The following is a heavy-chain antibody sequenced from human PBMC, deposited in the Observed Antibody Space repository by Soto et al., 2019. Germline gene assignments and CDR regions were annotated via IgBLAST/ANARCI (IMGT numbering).Heavy chain of an antibody. CDR2: IVVGSGNT. CDR3: AASTLHCDRSCYPTGVFDS. J-gene: IGHJ5*01. Sequence: SVKVSCKASGFILTSSAVQWVRQARGQRLEWIGWIVVGSGNTNYAQKFQERVTITRDMSTSTAYMELSSLTSEDPAVYYCAASTLHCDRSCYPTGVFDSWVQGTLVTVSS. V-gene: IGHV1-58*01. D-gene: IGHD2-2*01. CDR1: GFILTSSA.